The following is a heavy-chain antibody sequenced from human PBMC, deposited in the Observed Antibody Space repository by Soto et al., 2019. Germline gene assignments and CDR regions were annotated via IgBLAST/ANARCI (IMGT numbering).Heavy chain of an antibody. D-gene: IGHD4-17*01. CDR1: GFIFRNYA. CDR3: AKGQYYGDYVNYFDY. Sequence: GGSLRLSCAAFGFIFRNYAMHWVRQAPGKGLEWVAVISYDGSNKYYADSVTGRFIISRDNSKNTLYLQMNSLRAEDTSVYYCAKGQYYGDYVNYFDYWGQGTLVTVSS. CDR2: ISYDGSNK. V-gene: IGHV3-30*04. J-gene: IGHJ4*02.